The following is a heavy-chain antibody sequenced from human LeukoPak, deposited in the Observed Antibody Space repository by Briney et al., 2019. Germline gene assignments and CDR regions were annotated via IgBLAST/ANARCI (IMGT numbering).Heavy chain of an antibody. CDR1: GFTVSSFA. CDR2: IGYSAGDT. CDR3: AKDDDGHHHGVDH. J-gene: IGHJ4*02. V-gene: IGHV3-23*01. Sequence: GGSLRLSCAASGFTVSSFAMTWVRQAPGKGLEWVSAIGYSAGDTYYADSVKGRFTISRDNSMNTLYLQMSSLRADDTALYYCAKDDDGHHHGVDHWGQGTLVTVSS. D-gene: IGHD4-17*01.